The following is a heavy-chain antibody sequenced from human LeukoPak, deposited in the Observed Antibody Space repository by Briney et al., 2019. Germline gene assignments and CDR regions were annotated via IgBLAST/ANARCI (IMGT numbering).Heavy chain of an antibody. D-gene: IGHD3-22*01. CDR1: GFTFSSYS. J-gene: IGHJ4*02. Sequence: GSLRLSCAASGFTFSSYSMNWARQAPGKGLEWVSSISSSSSYIYYADSVKGRFTISRDNAKNSLYLQMNSLRAEDTAVYYCAREGVVVIGFDYWGQGTLVTVSS. CDR3: AREGVVVIGFDY. CDR2: ISSSSSYI. V-gene: IGHV3-21*01.